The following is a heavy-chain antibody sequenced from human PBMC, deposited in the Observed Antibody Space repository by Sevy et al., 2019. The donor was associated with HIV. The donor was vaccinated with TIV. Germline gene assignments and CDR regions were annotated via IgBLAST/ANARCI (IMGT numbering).Heavy chain of an antibody. CDR2: IYSGGST. D-gene: IGHD6-19*01. Sequence: GGSLRLSCAASGFTVSSNYMSWVRQAPGKGLEWVSVIYSGGSTYYTDSVKGRFTISRDNSKNTLYLQMNSLRAEDTAVYYCARDSSFRNSYFDYWGQGTLVTVSS. CDR1: GFTVSSNY. CDR3: ARDSSFRNSYFDY. V-gene: IGHV3-53*01. J-gene: IGHJ4*02.